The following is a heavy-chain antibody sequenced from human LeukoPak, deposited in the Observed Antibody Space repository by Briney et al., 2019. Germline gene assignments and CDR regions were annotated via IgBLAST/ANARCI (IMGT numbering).Heavy chain of an antibody. J-gene: IGHJ6*03. D-gene: IGHD1-1*01. V-gene: IGHV4-34*01. CDR1: GGSFSGYY. CDR2: INHSGST. Sequence: SETLSLTCAVYGGSFSGYYWSWIRQPPGKGLEWIGEINHSGSTNYNPSLKSRVTISVDTSKNQFSLKLSSVTAADTAVYYCARVATTSGSPFYYYYYMDVWGKGTTVTVSS. CDR3: ARVATTSGSPFYYYYYMDV.